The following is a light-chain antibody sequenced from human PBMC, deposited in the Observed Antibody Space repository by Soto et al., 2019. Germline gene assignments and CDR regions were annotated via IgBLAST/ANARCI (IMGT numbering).Light chain of an antibody. Sequence: EIVLTQSPDTLSLSPGERATLSCRASQSVSSSYLAWYQQKPGQAPRLLIYGASSRATGIPDRFSGSGSGTDFTLTISRLEPEDFAVYSCQQYDNSPWTFGPGTKVDIK. V-gene: IGKV3-20*01. J-gene: IGKJ1*01. CDR1: QSVSSSY. CDR3: QQYDNSPWT. CDR2: GAS.